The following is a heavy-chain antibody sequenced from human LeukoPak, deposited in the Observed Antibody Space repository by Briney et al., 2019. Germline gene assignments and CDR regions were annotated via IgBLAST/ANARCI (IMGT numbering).Heavy chain of an antibody. CDR2: ISYDGSNK. D-gene: IGHD2-2*01. Sequence: GRSLRLSCAASGFTFSNYGMHWVRQAPGKGLEWVAAISYDGSNKYYADSVKGRFAISRDNSKNTLYLQMNSLRAEDTAVYYCAKAYGYCTTTSCSHEEFDYWGQGTLVTVSS. J-gene: IGHJ4*02. CDR3: AKAYGYCTTTSCSHEEFDY. CDR1: GFTFSNYG. V-gene: IGHV3-30*18.